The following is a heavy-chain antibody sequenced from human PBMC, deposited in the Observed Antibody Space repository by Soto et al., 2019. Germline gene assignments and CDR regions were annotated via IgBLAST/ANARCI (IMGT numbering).Heavy chain of an antibody. D-gene: IGHD4-17*01. CDR3: ATRIPTAPS. CDR2: TYHSGGT. J-gene: IGHJ4*02. Sequence: SETLSLTCTVSGGSISSGDYYWSWVRQPPGKGLEWIGETYHSGGTSYNASLKSRVTMSIDKSNNQFSLELTSVTAADTAMYYCATRIPTAPSWGPGTLVTVS. CDR1: GGSISSGDYY. V-gene: IGHV4-4*02.